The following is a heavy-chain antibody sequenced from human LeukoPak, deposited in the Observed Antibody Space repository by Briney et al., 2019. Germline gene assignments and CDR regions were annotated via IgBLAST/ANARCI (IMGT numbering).Heavy chain of an antibody. CDR1: GGSISSGGYY. CDR2: IYHSGST. V-gene: IGHV4-30-2*01. D-gene: IGHD6-19*01. J-gene: IGHJ4*02. Sequence: SETLSLTCTVSGGSISSGGYYWSWIRQPPGKGLEWIGYIYHSGSTNYNPSLKSRVTISVDKSKNQFSLKLSSVTAADTAVYYCARRGVSSGWYVDYWGQGTLVTVSS. CDR3: ARRGVSSGWYVDY.